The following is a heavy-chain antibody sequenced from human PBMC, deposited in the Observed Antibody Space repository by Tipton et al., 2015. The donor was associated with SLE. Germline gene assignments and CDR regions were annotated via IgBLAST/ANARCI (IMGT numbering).Heavy chain of an antibody. Sequence: QSGAEVKKPGASVKVSCKASGYTFTGYYMHWVRQAPGQGLEWMGRINPNGGGTNYAQKFQGRVTMTRDTSISTAYMELRSLRSDDTAVYYCARDVPWGWYFDLWGRGTLVTVSS. D-gene: IGHD7-27*01. J-gene: IGHJ2*01. CDR2: INPNGGGT. V-gene: IGHV1-2*06. CDR1: GYTFTGYY. CDR3: ARDVPWGWYFDL.